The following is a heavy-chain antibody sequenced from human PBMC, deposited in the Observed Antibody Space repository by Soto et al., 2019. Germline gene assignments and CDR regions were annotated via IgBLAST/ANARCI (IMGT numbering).Heavy chain of an antibody. V-gene: IGHV1-18*01. CDR2: ISSYKGNT. CDR3: AIKEDIVATVPFDY. D-gene: IGHD5-12*01. Sequence: QVQLVQSGAEVKKPGAPVKVSCKAPGYTFPSYGISWVRQAPGQGLEWMGWISSYKGNTNSAQKLQGRVTMTTDTFTSTAYMELRSLRSDDTAVYYCAIKEDIVATVPFDYWGQGTLVTVS. CDR1: GYTFPSYG. J-gene: IGHJ4*02.